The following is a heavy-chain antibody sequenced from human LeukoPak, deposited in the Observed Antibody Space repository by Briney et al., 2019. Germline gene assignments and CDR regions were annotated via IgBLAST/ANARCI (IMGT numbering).Heavy chain of an antibody. Sequence: GRSLRLSCAASGFTFDDYAMHWVRQTPGKGLEWVSGIGWNSGSIAYADSVKGRFTISRDNAKNSLYLQMNSLTTEDTALYYCAKDYSVGIAVARRNYMDVWGKGTTVTVSS. V-gene: IGHV3-9*01. CDR1: GFTFDDYA. CDR2: IGWNSGSI. D-gene: IGHD6-19*01. J-gene: IGHJ6*03. CDR3: AKDYSVGIAVARRNYMDV.